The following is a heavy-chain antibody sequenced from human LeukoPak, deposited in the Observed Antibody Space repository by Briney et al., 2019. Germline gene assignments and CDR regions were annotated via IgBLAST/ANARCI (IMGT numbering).Heavy chain of an antibody. D-gene: IGHD2-21*02. CDR1: GFTFSSYR. Sequence: GGSLRLSCVASGFTFSSYRMNWVRQAPGKGLDWVSSISSSTTYTYYADSVKGRFTFSRENARQSLYLKMNRMTADDTALYYCARDATADLDYWGQGTLVTVSS. J-gene: IGHJ4*02. CDR3: ARDATADLDY. V-gene: IGHV3-21*01. CDR2: ISSSTTYT.